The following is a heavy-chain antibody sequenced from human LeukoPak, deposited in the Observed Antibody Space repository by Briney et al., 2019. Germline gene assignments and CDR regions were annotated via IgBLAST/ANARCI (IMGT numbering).Heavy chain of an antibody. CDR1: GFTFSSYA. CDR3: AKSIVGVVVLRRYYYYMDV. CDR2: ISGSGGST. J-gene: IGHJ6*03. Sequence: GGSLRLSCAASGFTFSSYAMSWVRQAPGKGLEWVSAISGSGGSTYYADSVKGRFTISRDNSKNTLYLQMNSLRAEDTAVYYCAKSIVGVVVLRRYYYYMDVWGKGTTVTVSS. V-gene: IGHV3-23*01. D-gene: IGHD2-21*01.